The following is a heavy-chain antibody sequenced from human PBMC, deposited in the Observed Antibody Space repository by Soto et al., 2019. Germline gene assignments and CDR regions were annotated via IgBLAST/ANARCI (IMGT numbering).Heavy chain of an antibody. CDR3: ARDHPVGGYYYGLDV. CDR2: ISYSGST. V-gene: IGHV4-59*01. Sequence: PSETLSLTCTVSGGSISSYYWSWIRQPPGKGLEWIGYISYSGSTNYNPSLKGRVTMSVDTSKNQFSLKLSSVTAADTAVYYCARDHPVGGYYYGLDVWGQGTTVTVSS. J-gene: IGHJ6*02. CDR1: GGSISSYY.